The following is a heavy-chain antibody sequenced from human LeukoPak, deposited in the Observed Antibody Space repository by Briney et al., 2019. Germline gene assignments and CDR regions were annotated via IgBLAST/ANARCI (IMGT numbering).Heavy chain of an antibody. Sequence: ASVKVPCKASGYTFTSYAMNWVRQAPGQGLEWMGWINTNTGNPTYAQGFTGRFVFSLDTSVSTAYLQISSLKAEDTAVYYCARDPTIFESSGWYGDAFDIWGQGTMVTVSS. D-gene: IGHD6-19*01. CDR1: GYTFTSYA. J-gene: IGHJ3*02. CDR3: ARDPTIFESSGWYGDAFDI. CDR2: INTNTGNP. V-gene: IGHV7-4-1*02.